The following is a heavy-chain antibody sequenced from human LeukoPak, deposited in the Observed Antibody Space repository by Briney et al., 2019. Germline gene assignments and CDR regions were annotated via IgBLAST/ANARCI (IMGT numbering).Heavy chain of an antibody. CDR1: GYMFISYG. Sequence: GASVKVSCKASGYMFISYGISWVRQAPGQGLEWMGWIGVYNGNTNYAQKLQDRVTMTTDTSTSTAYMELRSLRSDDTAVYYCTRDLQRRSSGWLTAAAGDYWGQGTLVTVSS. CDR3: TRDLQRRSSGWLTAAAGDY. CDR2: IGVYNGNT. V-gene: IGHV1-18*01. D-gene: IGHD6-19*01. J-gene: IGHJ4*02.